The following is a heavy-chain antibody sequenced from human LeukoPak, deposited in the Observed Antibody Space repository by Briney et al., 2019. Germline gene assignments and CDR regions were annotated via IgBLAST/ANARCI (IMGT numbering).Heavy chain of an antibody. Sequence: GGSLRLSCAASGFTFGNFWMSWVRQAPGRGLQWVASMKGDGSHIYYVDSVKGRFTISRDNARNSLSLQMNSLRAEDTAVYYCARLFGGVTTFDYWGQGALVTVSS. J-gene: IGHJ4*02. CDR2: MKGDGSHI. CDR3: ARLFGGVTTFDY. V-gene: IGHV3-7*01. D-gene: IGHD2-8*02. CDR1: GFTFGNFW.